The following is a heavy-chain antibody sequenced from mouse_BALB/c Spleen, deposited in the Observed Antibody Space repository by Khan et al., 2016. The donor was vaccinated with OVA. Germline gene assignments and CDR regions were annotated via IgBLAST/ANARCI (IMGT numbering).Heavy chain of an antibody. CDR1: GYTFTNYG. V-gene: IGHV9-3-1*01. J-gene: IGHJ1*01. CDR2: INTYTGEP. Sequence: QIQLVQSGPELKKPGETVKISCKASGYTFTNYGMNWVKQAPGKGLKWMGWINTYTGEPTYADDFKGRSAFSLETSASTAYLQINNLKNEDTATYFCARMKPYWYFDVGGAGTTVTVSS. CDR3: ARMKPYWYFDV.